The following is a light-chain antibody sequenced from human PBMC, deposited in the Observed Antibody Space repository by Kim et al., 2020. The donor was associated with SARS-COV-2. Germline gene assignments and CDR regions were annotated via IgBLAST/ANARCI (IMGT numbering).Light chain of an antibody. CDR1: QTVSSNF. CDR3: QQYGISPFA. V-gene: IGKV3-20*01. Sequence: EIVLTQSPGTLSLSPGERATVSCRASQTVSSNFLAWYQQKPGQAPRLLFYGASSRAAGIPDRFSGSGSGTDFTLTISGLEPEDFAVYYCQQYGISPFAFGPGTKVDIK. J-gene: IGKJ3*01. CDR2: GAS.